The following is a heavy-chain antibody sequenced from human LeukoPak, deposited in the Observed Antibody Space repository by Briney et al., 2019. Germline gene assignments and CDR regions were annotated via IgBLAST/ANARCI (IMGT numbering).Heavy chain of an antibody. J-gene: IGHJ5*02. Sequence: SETLSLTCTVSGGSISSYYWSWIRQPPGKGLEWIGYIRYSGSTNYNPSLKSRVTISVDMHKNQFSLKLSSVTAADTAVYYSARTSNYDFWSGYYKDNWFDPWGQGTLVTVSS. D-gene: IGHD3-3*01. CDR3: ARTSNYDFWSGYYKDNWFDP. V-gene: IGHV4-59*01. CDR1: GGSISSYY. CDR2: IRYSGST.